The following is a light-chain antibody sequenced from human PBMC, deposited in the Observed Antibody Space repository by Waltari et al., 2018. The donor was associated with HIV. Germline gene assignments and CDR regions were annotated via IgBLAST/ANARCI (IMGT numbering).Light chain of an antibody. CDR3: QQYYSTPWT. CDR1: PSILYSANNKNY. CDR2: WAS. V-gene: IGKV4-1*01. J-gene: IGKJ1*01. Sequence: DIVMILSPDSLTVSLSARATIHCKSTPSILYSANNKNYLTWYQQKPGQPPKLLIYWASTRESGVPDRFSGSGSGTDFTLTISSLQAEDVAVYYCQQYYSTPWTFGQGTKVEIK.